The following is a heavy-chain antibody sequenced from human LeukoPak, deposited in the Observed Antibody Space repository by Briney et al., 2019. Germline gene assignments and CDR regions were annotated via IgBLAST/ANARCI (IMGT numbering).Heavy chain of an antibody. Sequence: GGSLRLSCAASGFTFSSYAMHWVRQAPGKGLEYVSAISSNGGSTYYANSVKGRFTISRDNSKNTLYLQMGSLRAEDMAVYYRARAIYSGSYSSGMDVWGQGTTVTVSS. D-gene: IGHD1-26*01. CDR2: ISSNGGST. J-gene: IGHJ6*02. V-gene: IGHV3-64*01. CDR3: ARAIYSGSYSSGMDV. CDR1: GFTFSSYA.